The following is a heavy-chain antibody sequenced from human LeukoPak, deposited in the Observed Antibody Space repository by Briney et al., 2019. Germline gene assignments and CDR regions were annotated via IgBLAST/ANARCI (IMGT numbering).Heavy chain of an antibody. CDR3: ASYDFWSGYYGY. CDR2: INHSGST. Sequence: SETLSLTCAVYGGSFSGYYWSWLRQPPGKGLEWIGEINHSGSTNYNPSLKSRVTISVDTSKNQFSLKLSSVTAADTAVYYCASYDFWSGYYGYWGQGTLVTVSS. J-gene: IGHJ4*02. CDR1: GGSFSGYY. V-gene: IGHV4-34*01. D-gene: IGHD3-3*01.